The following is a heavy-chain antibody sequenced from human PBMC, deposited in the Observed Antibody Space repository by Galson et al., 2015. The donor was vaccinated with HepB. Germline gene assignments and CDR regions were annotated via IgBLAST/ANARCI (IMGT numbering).Heavy chain of an antibody. D-gene: IGHD3-10*01. V-gene: IGHV3-21*01. CDR2: ISRSSSYI. J-gene: IGHJ2*01. CDR3: ARDRGDYGSGGYSKGNWYFGV. Sequence: SLRLSCAASGFTFSSYSMNWVRQAPGKGLEWVSSISRSSSYIYYADSVKGRFTISRDNAKNSLYLQMNSLRAEDTAVYYCARDRGDYGSGGYSKGNWYFGVWGRGTLVTVSS. CDR1: GFTFSSYS.